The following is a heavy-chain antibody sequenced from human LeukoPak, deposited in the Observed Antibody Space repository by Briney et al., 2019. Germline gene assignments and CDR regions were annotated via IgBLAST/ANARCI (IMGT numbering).Heavy chain of an antibody. CDR1: GFTFSSYA. D-gene: IGHD3-22*01. V-gene: IGHV3-23*01. Sequence: GGSLRLSCGASGFTFSSYAMSWVRQAPGKGLDWVSAISGSGGSTYYADSVKGRFTISRHNSKNTLYLQMNSLRAEDTPVYYCAKNYYDSSGYSDYWGQGTLVTVSS. J-gene: IGHJ4*02. CDR2: ISGSGGST. CDR3: AKNYYDSSGYSDY.